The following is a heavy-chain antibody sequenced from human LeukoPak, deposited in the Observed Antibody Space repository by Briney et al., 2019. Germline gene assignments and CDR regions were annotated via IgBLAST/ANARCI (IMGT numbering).Heavy chain of an antibody. CDR1: GFTFSSYS. D-gene: IGHD3-16*01. CDR3: AAYARGYYYYGMDV. CDR2: ISSSSSYI. J-gene: IGHJ6*02. V-gene: IGHV3-21*04. Sequence: GGSRRLSCAASGFTFSSYSMNWVRQAPGKGLEWVSSISSSSSYIYYADSVKGRFTISRDNAKNSLYLQMNSLRAEDTAVYYCAAYARGYYYYGMDVWGQGTTVTVSS.